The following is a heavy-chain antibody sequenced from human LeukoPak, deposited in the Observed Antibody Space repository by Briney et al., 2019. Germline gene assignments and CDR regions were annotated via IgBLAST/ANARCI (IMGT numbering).Heavy chain of an antibody. D-gene: IGHD6-13*01. CDR1: GFTFDDYV. V-gene: IGHV3-43D*03. Sequence: PGGSLRLSCAASGFTFDDYVMHWVRQAPGKGLEWVSLISWDGGSTYYADSVKGRFTISRDNAKNSLYLQMNSLRAEDTAVYYCAREIYGYSSSSNPFDYWGQGTLVTVSS. CDR2: ISWDGGST. J-gene: IGHJ4*02. CDR3: AREIYGYSSSSNPFDY.